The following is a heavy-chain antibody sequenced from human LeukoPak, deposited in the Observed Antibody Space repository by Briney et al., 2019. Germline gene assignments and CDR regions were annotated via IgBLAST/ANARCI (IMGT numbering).Heavy chain of an antibody. CDR2: IIPIFGTA. CDR1: GGTFSSYA. CDR3: ARRAATQSHYYYYMDV. J-gene: IGHJ6*03. V-gene: IGHV1-69*13. Sequence: GASVKVSCKASGGTFSSYAISWVRQAPGQGLEWMGGIIPIFGTANYAQKFQGRVTITADESTSTAYMELSSLRSEDTAVYYCARRAATQSHYYYYMDVWGKGTTVTVSS. D-gene: IGHD2-15*01.